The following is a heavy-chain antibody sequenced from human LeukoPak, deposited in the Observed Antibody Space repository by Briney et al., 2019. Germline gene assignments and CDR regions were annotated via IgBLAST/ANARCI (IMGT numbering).Heavy chain of an antibody. CDR1: GFTFSSYW. D-gene: IGHD3-10*01. CDR2: IKQDGSEK. V-gene: IGHV3-7*01. CDR3: ARRLSGRYLEGFDY. J-gene: IGHJ4*02. Sequence: GGSLRLSCAASGFTFSSYWMSWVRQAPGKGLEWVANIKQDGSEKYYVDSVKGRFTISRDNAKNSLYLQMNSLRAEDTAVYYCARRLSGRYLEGFDYWGQGTLVTVSS.